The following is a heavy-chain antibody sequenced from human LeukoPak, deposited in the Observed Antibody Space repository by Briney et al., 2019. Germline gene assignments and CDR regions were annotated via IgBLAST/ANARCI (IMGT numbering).Heavy chain of an antibody. CDR3: AKDCVKEYYDILTGYLN. V-gene: IGHV3-23*01. CDR2: ISGSGGST. D-gene: IGHD3-9*01. J-gene: IGHJ4*02. Sequence: GGSLRPSCAASGFTFSSYAMSWVRQAPGKGLEWVSAISGSGGSTYYADSVKGRFTISRDNSKNTLYLQMNSLRAEDTAVYYCAKDCVKEYYDILTGYLNWGQGTLVTVSS. CDR1: GFTFSSYA.